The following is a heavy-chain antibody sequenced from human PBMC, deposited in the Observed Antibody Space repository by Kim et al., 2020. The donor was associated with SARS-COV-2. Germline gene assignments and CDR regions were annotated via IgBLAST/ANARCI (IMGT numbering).Heavy chain of an antibody. J-gene: IGHJ6*03. V-gene: IGHV3-48*03. Sequence: GRFTISRDNAKNSLYLQMNSLRAEDTAVYYCARIGGGDWSYYYYYYYMDVWGKGTTVTVSS. CDR3: ARIGGGDWSYYYYYYYMDV. D-gene: IGHD2-21*01.